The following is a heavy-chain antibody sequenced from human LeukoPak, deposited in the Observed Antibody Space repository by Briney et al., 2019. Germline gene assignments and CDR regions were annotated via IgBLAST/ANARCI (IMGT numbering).Heavy chain of an antibody. CDR1: GGSFSGYY. CDR2: INHSGST. Sequence: SETLSLTCAVYGGSFSGYYWSWIRQPPGKGLEWIGEINHSGSTNYNPSLKSRVTISVDTSKNQFSLKLSSVTAADTAVYYCARDSFGVGATTAFDYWGQGTLVTVSS. V-gene: IGHV4-34*01. CDR3: ARDSFGVGATTAFDY. D-gene: IGHD1-26*01. J-gene: IGHJ4*02.